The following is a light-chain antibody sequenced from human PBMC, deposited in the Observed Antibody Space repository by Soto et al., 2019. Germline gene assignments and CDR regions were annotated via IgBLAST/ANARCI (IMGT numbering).Light chain of an antibody. CDR3: AAWDDSLSGVV. CDR2: RND. V-gene: IGLV1-47*01. CDR1: TSNLGSNF. Sequence: QSVLTQPPSASGTPGKRVTISCSGSTSNLGSNFVYWYQQVPGAAPKLLISRNDQRPSGVPDRFSGSKSGTSASLAISGLRPEDEADYHCAAWDDSLSGVVFGGGTKLTVL. J-gene: IGLJ3*02.